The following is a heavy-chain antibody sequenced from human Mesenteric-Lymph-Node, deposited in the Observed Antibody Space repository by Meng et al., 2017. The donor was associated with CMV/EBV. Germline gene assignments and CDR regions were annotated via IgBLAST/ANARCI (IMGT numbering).Heavy chain of an antibody. D-gene: IGHD3-22*01. CDR1: GFTFSSYA. V-gene: IGHV3-23*01. J-gene: IGHJ4*02. CDR3: AREGYYDSSGYYPGY. Sequence: GESLKISCAASGFTFSSYAMSWVRQAPGKGLEWVSAISGSGGSTYYADSVKGRFTISRDNSKNTLYLQMNSLRAEDTAVYYCAREGYYDSSGYYPGYWGQGTLVTV. CDR2: ISGSGGST.